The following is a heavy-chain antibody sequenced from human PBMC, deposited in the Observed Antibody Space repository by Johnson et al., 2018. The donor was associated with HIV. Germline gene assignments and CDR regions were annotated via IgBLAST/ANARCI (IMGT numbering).Heavy chain of an antibody. CDR2: ISYDGSEK. J-gene: IGHJ3*02. V-gene: IGHV3-30*03. CDR1: GFTFSSYG. Sequence: QMLLVESGGGVVQPGRSLRLSCAASGFTFSSYGMHWVRQAPGKGLEWVAVISYDGSEKYYVDSVKGRFTISRDNAKNSLYLQMNSLRAEDTAVYYCARGRNAFDIWGQGTMVTVSS. CDR3: ARGRNAFDI.